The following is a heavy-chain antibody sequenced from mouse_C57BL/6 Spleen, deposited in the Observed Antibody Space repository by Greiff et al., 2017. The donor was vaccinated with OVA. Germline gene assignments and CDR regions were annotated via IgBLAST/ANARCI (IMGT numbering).Heavy chain of an antibody. CDR2: INPNNGGT. V-gene: IGHV1-26*01. D-gene: IGHD1-1*01. CDR1: GYTFTDYY. J-gene: IGHJ2*01. CDR3: ARSYGSSYLYYFDY. Sequence: EVQLQQSGPELVKPGASVKISCKASGYTFTDYYMNWVKQSHGKSLEWIGDINPNNGGTSYNQKFKGKATLTVDKSSSTAYMELRSLTSEDSAVYYCARSYGSSYLYYFDYWGQGTTRTVSS.